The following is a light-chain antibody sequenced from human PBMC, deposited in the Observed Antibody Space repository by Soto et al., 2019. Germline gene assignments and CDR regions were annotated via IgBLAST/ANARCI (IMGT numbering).Light chain of an antibody. CDR2: EVN. CDR1: SSDVGGYNY. Sequence: QSALTQPPSASGSPGQSVAISCTGTSSDVGGYNYVSWYQQHPGKAPKLMIYEVNKRPSGVPDRFSGSKSGNTASLTVSGLQAEDEAEYYCSSYAGSSIYVVFGGGTKLTVL. CDR3: SSYAGSSIYVV. V-gene: IGLV2-8*01. J-gene: IGLJ2*01.